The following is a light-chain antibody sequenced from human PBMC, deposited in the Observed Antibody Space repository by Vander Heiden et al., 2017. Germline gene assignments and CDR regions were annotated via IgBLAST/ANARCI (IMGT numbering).Light chain of an antibody. CDR3: RQYATSPKT. J-gene: IGKJ1*01. Sequence: IVLMPPPATLSLSPGERATLSCSATHRVSGNYLAWYQQKPGQAPRLLIFRASSRAPGVTDRFSGSGTETNFTLTISGLEPEDFEMYYCRQYATSPKTFGQGSKVEVK. CDR2: RAS. CDR1: HRVSGNY. V-gene: IGKV3-20*01.